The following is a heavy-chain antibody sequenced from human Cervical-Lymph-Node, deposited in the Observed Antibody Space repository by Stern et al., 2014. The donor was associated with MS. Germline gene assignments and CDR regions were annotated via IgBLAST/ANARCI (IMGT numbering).Heavy chain of an antibody. CDR3: ARDSRHYDASYYFDS. D-gene: IGHD3-16*01. CDR2: VSRIFGTA. J-gene: IGHJ4*02. Sequence: VQLVEYGAEVKKPGSSVKVSCKASGGIFSSYAINWVRQAPGQGPEWMGGVSRIFGTANYAQKFQGRVTMTADESTSTAYMELSSLRSEDTAVYYCARDSRHYDASYYFDSWGQGTLVTVSS. V-gene: IGHV1-69*01. CDR1: GGIFSSYA.